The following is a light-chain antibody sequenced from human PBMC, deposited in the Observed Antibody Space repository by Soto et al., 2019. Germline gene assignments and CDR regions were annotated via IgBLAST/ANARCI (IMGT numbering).Light chain of an antibody. CDR1: QDISNY. CDR2: AAS. J-gene: IGKJ1*01. CDR3: QQSYSTPRT. V-gene: IGKV1-39*01. Sequence: MTQSPSSLSASVGDRVTITCQASQDISNYLNWYQQKPGKAPKLLIYAASSLQSGVPSRFSGSGSGTDFTLTISSLQPEDFATYYCQQSYSTPRTFGQGTKVDIK.